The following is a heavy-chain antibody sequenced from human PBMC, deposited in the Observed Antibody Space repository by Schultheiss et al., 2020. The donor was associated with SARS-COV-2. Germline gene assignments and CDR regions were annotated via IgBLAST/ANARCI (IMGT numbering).Heavy chain of an antibody. CDR3: ARGGWGHHDAFDI. CDR1: GFTFTSSA. V-gene: IGHV1-58*02. D-gene: IGHD6-19*01. CDR2: IVVGSGNT. Sequence: SVKVSCKASGFTFTSSAMQWVRQARGQRLEWIGWIVVGSGNTGYAQKFQGRVTMTRNTSISTAYMELSSLRSEDTAVYYCARGGWGHHDAFDIWGQGTMVTVSS. J-gene: IGHJ3*02.